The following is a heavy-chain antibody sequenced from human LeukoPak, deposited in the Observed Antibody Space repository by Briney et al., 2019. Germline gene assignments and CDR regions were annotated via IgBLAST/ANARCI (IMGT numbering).Heavy chain of an antibody. CDR3: ARHADASNPFW. CDR2: IDYSGST. V-gene: IGHV4-39*01. D-gene: IGHD5-24*01. CDR1: GGSISSSSYY. Sequence: PSETLSLTCTVSGGSISSSSYYWGWIRQPPGKGLEWIGLIDYSGSTHCNPSLKSRLTISVDTSKNQFSLRLTSVTATDTAVHYCARHADASNPFWWGQGTLVTVSS. J-gene: IGHJ4*02.